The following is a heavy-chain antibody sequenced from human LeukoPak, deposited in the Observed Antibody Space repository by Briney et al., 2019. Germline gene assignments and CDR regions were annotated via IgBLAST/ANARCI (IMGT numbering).Heavy chain of an antibody. CDR1: GYTFTSYG. D-gene: IGHD2-15*01. CDR3: ARDRGGYCSGGSCYSMFYFDY. J-gene: IGHJ4*02. V-gene: IGHV1-18*01. CDR2: ISAYNGNT. Sequence: GASVKVSCKASGYTFTSYGISWVRQAPGQGLEWMGWISAYNGNTNYAQKLQGRVTMTTDTSTSTAYMELRGLRSDDTAVYYCARDRGGYCSGGSCYSMFYFDYWGQGTLVTVSS.